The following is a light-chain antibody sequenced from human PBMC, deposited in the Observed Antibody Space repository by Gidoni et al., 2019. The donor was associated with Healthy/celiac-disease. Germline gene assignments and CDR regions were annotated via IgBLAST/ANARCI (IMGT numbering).Light chain of an antibody. CDR2: DAS. V-gene: IGKV3-11*01. CDR1: QSVSSY. CDR3: QQRSNWPST. J-gene: IGKJ1*01. Sequence: EIVLTQSPATLSLSPGERATLSCRASQSVSSYLAWYQQKPGQAPRLLIYDASNLATGIPARFSGSVSGTDFTLTISSLEPEDFAVYYCQQRSNWPSTFGQGTKVEIK.